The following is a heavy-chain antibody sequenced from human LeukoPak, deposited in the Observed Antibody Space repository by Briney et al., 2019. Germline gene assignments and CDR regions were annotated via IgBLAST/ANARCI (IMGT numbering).Heavy chain of an antibody. CDR1: GFTVSSSY. V-gene: IGHV3-53*01. CDR2: IYSGGST. D-gene: IGHD3-3*01. CDR3: AGGFHYDFWSGSYYFDY. Sequence: GGSLRLSCAASGFTVSSSYMSWVRQAPGKGLEWVSIIYSGGSTYYADSVKGRFTISRDISKSTVYLQMNSLKTEDTAVYYCAGGFHYDFWSGSYYFDYWGQGTLVTVSS. J-gene: IGHJ4*02.